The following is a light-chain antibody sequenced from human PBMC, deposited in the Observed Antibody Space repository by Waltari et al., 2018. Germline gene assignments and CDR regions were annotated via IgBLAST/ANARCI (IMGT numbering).Light chain of an antibody. CDR2: DGS. V-gene: IGKV3-11*01. J-gene: IGKJ2*01. CDR3: LQRSKWPQT. Sequence: EIVLTQSPVTLSLSPGGRATLSCKASQNINGFLAWFQQRPGQSLRLLIYDGSNRATGIHSRFSGSGSWTDFTLTISNLEPEDSAIYYCLQRSKWPQTFGQGTKLEI. CDR1: QNINGF.